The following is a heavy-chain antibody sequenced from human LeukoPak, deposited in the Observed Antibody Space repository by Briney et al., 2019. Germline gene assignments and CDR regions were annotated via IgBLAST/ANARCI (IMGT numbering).Heavy chain of an antibody. V-gene: IGHV3-74*01. D-gene: IGHD7-27*01. Sequence: GGSLRLSCAASGNYWMHWVRQVPGKGLVWVSRINSGGSGTSYADSVEGRFTISRDNAKNTLYLQMNSLKGEDTAVYYCATSLGPLAEYWGRGTLVTVSS. J-gene: IGHJ4*02. CDR2: INSGGSGT. CDR1: GNYW. CDR3: ATSLGPLAEY.